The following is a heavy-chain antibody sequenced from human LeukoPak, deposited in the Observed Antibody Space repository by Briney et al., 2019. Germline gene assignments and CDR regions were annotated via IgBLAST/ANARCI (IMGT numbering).Heavy chain of an antibody. V-gene: IGHV3-74*01. D-gene: IGHD6-13*01. CDR3: ATEGRSTTPGY. CDR1: GFTFSSYW. Sequence: PGGSLRLSCAASGFTFSSYWMHWVRQAPGKGLVWVSRINSDGSSTSYADSVKGRFTISRDNAKNSLYLQMNSLRAEDTSVYYCATEGRSTTPGYWGQGTLVIVSS. CDR2: INSDGSST. J-gene: IGHJ4*02.